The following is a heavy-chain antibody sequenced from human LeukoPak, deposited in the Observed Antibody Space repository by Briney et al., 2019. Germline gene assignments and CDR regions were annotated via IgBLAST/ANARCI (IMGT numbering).Heavy chain of an antibody. V-gene: IGHV3-21*01. D-gene: IGHD3-22*01. J-gene: IGHJ4*02. Sequence: GGSLRLSCAASGFTFSSCSMNWVRQAPGKGLEWVSSISSSSSFKYYADSVKGRFTISRDNAKNSLYLQMNSLRGEDTAVDYCARVRSRDSRDLEDWGQGTLVTVSS. CDR1: GFTFSSCS. CDR3: ARVRSRDSRDLED. CDR2: ISSSSSFK.